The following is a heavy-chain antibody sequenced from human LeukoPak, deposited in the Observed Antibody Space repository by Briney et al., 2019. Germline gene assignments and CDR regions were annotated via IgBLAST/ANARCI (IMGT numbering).Heavy chain of an antibody. D-gene: IGHD1-14*01. V-gene: IGHV4-30-2*01. CDR3: ARPGEDYMDV. Sequence: SETLSLTCAVSGGSISSGGYSWSWIRQPPGKGLEWIGYIYHSGSTYYNPSLKSRVTISVDRSKNQFSLKLSSVTAADTAVYYCARPGEDYMDVWGKGTTVTVSS. J-gene: IGHJ6*03. CDR2: IYHSGST. CDR1: GGSISSGGYS.